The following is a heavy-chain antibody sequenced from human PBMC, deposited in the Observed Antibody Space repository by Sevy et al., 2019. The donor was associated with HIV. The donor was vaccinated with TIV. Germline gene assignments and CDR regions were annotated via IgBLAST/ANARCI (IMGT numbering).Heavy chain of an antibody. D-gene: IGHD1-26*01. CDR1: GGSITSLY. CDR3: AGENAWGRGYS. V-gene: IGHV4-59*08. CDR2: ICYNGHI. Sequence: SETLSLTCTVSGGSITSLYWNWIRQPPGKGLEWIANICYNGHINYNSSLKSRVTLSLDTSMNQFSLRLSSVTAADTAMYYYAGENAWGRGYSWGQGTLVTVSS. J-gene: IGHJ4*02.